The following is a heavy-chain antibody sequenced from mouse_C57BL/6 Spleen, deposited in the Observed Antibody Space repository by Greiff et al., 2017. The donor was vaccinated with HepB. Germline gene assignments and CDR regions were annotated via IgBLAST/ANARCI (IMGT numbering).Heavy chain of an antibody. Sequence: VQLQQSGPELVKPWASVKIPCKASGYTFTDYNMDWVKQSHGKSLEWIGDINPNNGGTIYNQQFKGKATLTVDKSSSTAYMALRSLTSSDTAVYSCAGSHYGSTLSWFAYWGQGTLVTVSA. V-gene: IGHV1-18*01. CDR2: INPNNGGT. J-gene: IGHJ3*01. CDR3: AGSHYGSTLSWFAY. D-gene: IGHD1-1*01. CDR1: GYTFTDYN.